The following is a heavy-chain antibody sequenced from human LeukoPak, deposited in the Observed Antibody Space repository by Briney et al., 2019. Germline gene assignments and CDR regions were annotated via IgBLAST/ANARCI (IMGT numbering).Heavy chain of an antibody. Sequence: SVKVSCKASGGTFSSYAISWVRQAPGQGLEWMGRIIPILGIANYAQKFQGRVTITADKFTSTAYMELSSLRSEDTAVYYCATRRTNGSGSSGAFDIWGQGTMVTVSS. CDR1: GGTFSSYA. J-gene: IGHJ3*02. CDR2: IIPILGIA. D-gene: IGHD3-10*01. V-gene: IGHV1-69*04. CDR3: ATRRTNGSGSSGAFDI.